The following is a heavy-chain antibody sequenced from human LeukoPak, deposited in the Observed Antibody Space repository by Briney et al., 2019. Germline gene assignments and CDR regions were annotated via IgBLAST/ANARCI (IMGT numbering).Heavy chain of an antibody. CDR2: ISGSGGST. D-gene: IGHD3-10*01. Sequence: GGSLRLSCAASGFTLSSYAMSWVRQAPGKGLEWVSAISGSGGSTYYADSVKGRFTISRDNSKNTLYLQMNSLRAEDPAVYYCAKDLGGSGGALDYWGQGTLVTVSS. CDR3: AKDLGGSGGALDY. J-gene: IGHJ4*02. V-gene: IGHV3-23*01. CDR1: GFTLSSYA.